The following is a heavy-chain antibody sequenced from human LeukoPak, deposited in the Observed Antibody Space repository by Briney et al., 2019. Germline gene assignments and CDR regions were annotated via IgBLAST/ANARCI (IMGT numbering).Heavy chain of an antibody. Sequence: GGSLRLSCAASGFTFSSYWMHWVRQAPGKGLVWVSRIYADETDTTSADSVKGRFTISRDNAKNTLYLQMNSLRVEDTAVYYCARDGCTSTSCYVGVAMDVWGKGTMVTVSS. CDR2: IYADETDT. CDR1: GFTFSSYW. CDR3: ARDGCTSTSCYVGVAMDV. V-gene: IGHV3-74*01. D-gene: IGHD2-2*01. J-gene: IGHJ6*03.